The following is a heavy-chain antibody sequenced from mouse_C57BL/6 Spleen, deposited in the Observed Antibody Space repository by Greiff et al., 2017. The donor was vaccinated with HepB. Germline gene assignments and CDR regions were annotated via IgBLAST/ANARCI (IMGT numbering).Heavy chain of an antibody. CDR3: AISNFEDFDV. D-gene: IGHD2-5*01. CDR1: GYTFTSYW. V-gene: IGHV1-50*01. CDR2: IDPSDSYT. Sequence: QVQLQQPGAELVKPGASVKLSCKASGYTFTSYWMQWVKQRPGQGLEWIGEIDPSDSYTNYNQKFKGKATLTVDTSSSTAYMQLSSLTSEDSAVYYCAISNFEDFDVWGTGTTVTVSS. J-gene: IGHJ1*03.